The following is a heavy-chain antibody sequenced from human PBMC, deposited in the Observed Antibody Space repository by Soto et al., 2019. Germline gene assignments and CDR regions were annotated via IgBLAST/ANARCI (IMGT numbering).Heavy chain of an antibody. CDR1: GFTFDDYA. D-gene: IGHD5-18*01. J-gene: IGHJ4*02. V-gene: IGHV3-9*01. CDR3: AKDHGYSYGYQDY. Sequence: EVRLVESGGGLAQPGRSLRLSCAASGFTFDDYAMHWVRQAPGKGLEWVSGISWNSGSIAYADSVKGRFTISRDNAKSSLYLQMNSLRPEDTALYYYAKDHGYSYGYQDYWGQGTLVTVSS. CDR2: ISWNSGSI.